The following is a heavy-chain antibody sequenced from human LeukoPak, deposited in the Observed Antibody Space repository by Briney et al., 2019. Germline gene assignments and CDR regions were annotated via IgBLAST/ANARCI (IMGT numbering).Heavy chain of an antibody. J-gene: IGHJ4*02. Sequence: QSGGSLRLSRAASGFTVSSNYMSWVRQAPGKGLEWVSVIYSGGSTYYADSVKGRFTISRDNSKNTLYLQMNSLRAEDTAVYYCARDDYERVDYWGQGTLVTVSS. CDR3: ARDDYERVDY. D-gene: IGHD3-16*01. CDR1: GFTVSSNY. CDR2: IYSGGST. V-gene: IGHV3-66*01.